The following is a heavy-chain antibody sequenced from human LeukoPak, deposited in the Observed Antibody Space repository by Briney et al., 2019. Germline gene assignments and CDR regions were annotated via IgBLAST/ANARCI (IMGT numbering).Heavy chain of an antibody. CDR3: ARGGGLDV. V-gene: IGHV3-7*03. CDR2: INHNGNVN. J-gene: IGHJ6*02. CDR1: AFTFSSYW. Sequence: GGSLRLSCAASAFTFSSYWMNWARQAPGKGLEWMASINHNGNVNYYVDSVKGRFTISRDNAKNSLYLQMSNLRAEDTAVYFCARGGGLDVWGQGATVTVSS. D-gene: IGHD3-16*01.